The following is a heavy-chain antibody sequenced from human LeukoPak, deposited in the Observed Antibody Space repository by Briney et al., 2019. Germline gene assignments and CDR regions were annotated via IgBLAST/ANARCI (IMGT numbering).Heavy chain of an antibody. D-gene: IGHD2-2*03. CDR3: ARPGYCSSTSCYTPLDY. J-gene: IGHJ4*02. V-gene: IGHV3-64*01. CDR2: ISSNGGST. CDR1: GFTFSSYA. Sequence: GGSLRLSCAASGFTFSSYAMHWVRQAPGKGLEYVSAISSNGGSTYYASSVQGRFTISRDNSKNTLYLQMGSLRAEDMAVYYCARPGYCSSTSCYTPLDYWGQGTLVTVSS.